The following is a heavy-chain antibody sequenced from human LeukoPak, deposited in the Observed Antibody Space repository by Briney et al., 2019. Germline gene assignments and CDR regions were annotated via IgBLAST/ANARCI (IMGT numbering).Heavy chain of an antibody. J-gene: IGHJ3*02. CDR3: ARSNYYGSSGGAFDI. D-gene: IGHD3-22*01. V-gene: IGHV3-74*01. CDR2: INTDGSST. Sequence: GGSLRLSCAASGFTFSSYWMHWVRQAPGKGLVWVSRINTDGSSTSYADSVKGRFTISRDNAKNTLYLQMNSLRAEDTAVYYCARSNYYGSSGGAFDIWGQGTMVTVSS. CDR1: GFTFSSYW.